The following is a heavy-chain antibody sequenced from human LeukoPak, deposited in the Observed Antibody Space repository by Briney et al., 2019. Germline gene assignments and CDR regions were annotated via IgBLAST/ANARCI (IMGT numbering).Heavy chain of an antibody. CDR2: ISAYNGNT. D-gene: IGHD3-22*01. CDR1: GYTFTSHG. V-gene: IGHV1-18*01. Sequence: GASVKVSCKASGYTFTSHGISWVRQAPGQGLEWMGWISAYNGNTNYAQKLQGRVTMTTDTSTSTAYMELRSLRSDDTAVYYCARSVYYDSSGWMRPHPYYYMDVWGKGTTVTISS. CDR3: ARSVYYDSSGWMRPHPYYYMDV. J-gene: IGHJ6*03.